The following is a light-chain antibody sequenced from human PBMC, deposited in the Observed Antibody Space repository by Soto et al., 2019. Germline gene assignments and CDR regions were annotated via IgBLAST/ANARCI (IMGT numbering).Light chain of an antibody. J-gene: IGKJ4*01. Sequence: EIVLTQSPATLSLSPGERATLSCRASQSVSSYLAWYQQKPGQAPRLLIYDASNRATGIPARFSGSGSGTDFTLTISSLECVVLAVYYWQQGSIWLTLGGGTKVDIK. CDR1: QSVSSY. CDR2: DAS. CDR3: QQGSIWLT. V-gene: IGKV3-11*01.